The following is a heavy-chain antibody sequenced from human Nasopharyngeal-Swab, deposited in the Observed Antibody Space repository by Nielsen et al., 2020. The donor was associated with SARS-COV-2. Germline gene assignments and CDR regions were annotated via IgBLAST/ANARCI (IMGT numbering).Heavy chain of an antibody. Sequence: SQTLPLTCAISGDSVSSNTAAWNWIRQSPSRGLEWLVRTYYRSMWNNDYAVSVRGRITINPDPSKNQFSLQLNSVTPEDTAVYYCARIAVAVSPVWGQGTLVTVSS. D-gene: IGHD6-19*01. CDR1: GDSVSSNTAA. CDR3: ARIAVAVSPV. CDR2: TYYRSMWNN. V-gene: IGHV6-1*01. J-gene: IGHJ4*02.